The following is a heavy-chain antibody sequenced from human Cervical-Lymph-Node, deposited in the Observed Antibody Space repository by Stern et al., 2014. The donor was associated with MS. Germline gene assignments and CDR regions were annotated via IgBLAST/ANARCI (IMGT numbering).Heavy chain of an antibody. D-gene: IGHD1-26*01. CDR2: ISPKTGSA. CDR1: GYTFTAYF. CDR3: ARDRGSYSDY. Sequence: QMQLVQSGAEVERPAASVKVSCKASGYTFTAYFLHSGRQAPGQGLEWMGWISPKTGSASYAQKFQDRVTMTRDTSINTGYMEVSSVRSDDTAVYCCARDRGSYSDYWGQGTLVAVSS. J-gene: IGHJ4*02. V-gene: IGHV1-2*02.